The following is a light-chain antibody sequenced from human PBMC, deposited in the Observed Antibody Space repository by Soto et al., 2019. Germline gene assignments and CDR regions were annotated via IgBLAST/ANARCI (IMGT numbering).Light chain of an antibody. CDR1: QSVGSSY. V-gene: IGKV3-20*01. J-gene: IGKJ3*01. CDR2: GAS. Sequence: EIVLTQSPGTLSVSPGERVTLSCGASQSVGSSYLAWYQQRPGQAPRLLIFGASYRATGIPDRFSGSGSGTDFTLTISRLEPEDFAVYYCQQYSSSPPEFTFGPGTKVDSK. CDR3: QQYSSSPPEFT.